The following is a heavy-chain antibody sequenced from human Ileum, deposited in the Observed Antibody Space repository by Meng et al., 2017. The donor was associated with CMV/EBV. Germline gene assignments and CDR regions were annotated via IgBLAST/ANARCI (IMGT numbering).Heavy chain of an antibody. Sequence: GESLKISCAASGLTFRSYSMNWVRQAPGKGLEWVSHISGGSATLYYADSVKGRFTISRDNAKKLLYLQMNSLRAEDSAVYYCARDLYCTNGVCSYYHYGMDVWGQGTTVPSP. V-gene: IGHV3-48*01. J-gene: IGHJ6*02. D-gene: IGHD2-8*01. CDR2: ISGGSATL. CDR1: GLTFRSYS. CDR3: ARDLYCTNGVCSYYHYGMDV.